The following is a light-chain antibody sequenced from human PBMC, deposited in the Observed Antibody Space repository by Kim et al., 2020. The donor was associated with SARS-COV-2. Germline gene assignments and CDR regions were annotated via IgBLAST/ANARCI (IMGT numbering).Light chain of an antibody. CDR2: VAS. Sequence: SASVGDRLTITCRASQSISSYITLYQQKAEKAPKFLIYVASSLQSGVPSRFSGSGSGTDFTLTISSLHPEDFATYYCQQSYSTPYTFGQGTKLEI. V-gene: IGKV1-39*01. CDR3: QQSYSTPYT. J-gene: IGKJ2*01. CDR1: QSISSY.